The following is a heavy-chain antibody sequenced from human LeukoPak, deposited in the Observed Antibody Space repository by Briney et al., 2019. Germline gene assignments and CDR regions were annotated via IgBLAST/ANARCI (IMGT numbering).Heavy chain of an antibody. CDR1: GYTFTSCY. J-gene: IGHJ3*02. CDR2: INPSGGST. D-gene: IGHD3-10*01. Sequence: ASVKVSCKASGYTFTSCYMHWVRQAPGQGLEWMGIINPSGGSTSYAQKFQGRVTMTRDTSTSTVYMELSSLRSEDTAVYYCARDAHMVRDRRAFDIWGQGTMVTVSS. CDR3: ARDAHMVRDRRAFDI. V-gene: IGHV1-46*03.